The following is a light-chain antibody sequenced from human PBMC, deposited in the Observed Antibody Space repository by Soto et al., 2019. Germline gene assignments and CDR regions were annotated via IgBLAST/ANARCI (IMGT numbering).Light chain of an antibody. J-gene: IGKJ1*01. Sequence: DIQMTQSPSTLSASVGDRVTITCRASQSISSWLAWYQQKPGKDPKLLIYKASSLESGVQSRFGCSGSGTEFTRNISRLQPDDFANYYCQQYNSYSWTFGQGTKVEIK. CDR3: QQYNSYSWT. V-gene: IGKV1-5*03. CDR2: KAS. CDR1: QSISSW.